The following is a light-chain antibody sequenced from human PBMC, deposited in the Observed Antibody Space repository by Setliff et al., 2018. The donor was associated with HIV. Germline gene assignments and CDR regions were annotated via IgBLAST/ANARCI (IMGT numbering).Light chain of an antibody. J-gene: IGLJ1*01. Sequence: LTQPASVSGSPGQSVTISCTGTSSDVGGYPYVSWYQQYPGKVPKLMIYEVSNRPSGVSNRFSGSKSANMASLTISGLQAEDEADYYCSSYTSSSTLVFGTGTRSPS. V-gene: IGLV2-14*01. CDR3: SSYTSSSTLV. CDR2: EVS. CDR1: SSDVGGYPY.